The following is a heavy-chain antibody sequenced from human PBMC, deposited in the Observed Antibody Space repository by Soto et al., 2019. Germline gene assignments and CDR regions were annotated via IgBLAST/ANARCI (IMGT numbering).Heavy chain of an antibody. J-gene: IGHJ4*02. V-gene: IGHV1-3*01. Sequence: GASVKVSCKASGYTFISHAVHWVRQAPGQGLEWMGWINVGNGNTKYSPKLQGRVTITRDTSATTAYMELSSLRSEDTAVYYCARRLVRTFDYWGQGTLVTVSS. CDR2: INVGNGNT. D-gene: IGHD3-10*01. CDR3: ARRLVRTFDY. CDR1: GYTFISHA.